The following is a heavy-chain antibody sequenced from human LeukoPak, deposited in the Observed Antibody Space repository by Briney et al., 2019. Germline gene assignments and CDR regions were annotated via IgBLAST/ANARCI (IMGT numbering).Heavy chain of an antibody. V-gene: IGHV3-30-3*01. CDR2: ISYDGSNE. CDR3: ARVGYYASGPFSYFDY. Sequence: GGSLRLSCAASGFTFSGYAMHWVRQAPGKGLEWVAVISYDGSNEYYADSVKGRFTISRDNSKNALYLQMNSLSVEDTAVYYCARVGYYASGPFSYFDYWGQGTLVTVSS. D-gene: IGHD3-10*01. CDR1: GFTFSGYA. J-gene: IGHJ4*02.